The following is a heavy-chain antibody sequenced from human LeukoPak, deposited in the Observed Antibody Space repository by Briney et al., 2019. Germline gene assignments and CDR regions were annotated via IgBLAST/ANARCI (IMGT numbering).Heavy chain of an antibody. CDR3: AKDIVTMVRGVFYYYMDV. CDR2: IGTAGDT. J-gene: IGHJ6*03. V-gene: IGHV3-13*01. D-gene: IGHD3-10*01. Sequence: AGGSLRLSCAASGFTFTNYGMHWVRQAIGKGLEWVSGIGTAGDTYYPGSVKGRFTISRDNSKNTLYLQMNSLRAEDTAVYYCAKDIVTMVRGVFYYYMDVWGKGTTVTISS. CDR1: GFTFTNYG.